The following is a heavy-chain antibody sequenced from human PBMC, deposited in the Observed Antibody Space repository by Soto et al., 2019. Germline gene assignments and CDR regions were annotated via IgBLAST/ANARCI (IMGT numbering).Heavy chain of an antibody. CDR3: ARQCRGVTCHWFVP. D-gene: IGHD2-15*01. V-gene: IGHV4-4*02. CDR1: GVSISGSNW. J-gene: IGHJ5*02. CDR2: IYYSGST. Sequence: SETLSLTCAVSGVSISGSNWWSWVRQPPGKGLEWIGEIYYSGSTYYNPSLKSRVTISVDTSKNQFSLTLTSVTAADTAVYYCARQCRGVTCHWFVPWGQGTLVTVSS.